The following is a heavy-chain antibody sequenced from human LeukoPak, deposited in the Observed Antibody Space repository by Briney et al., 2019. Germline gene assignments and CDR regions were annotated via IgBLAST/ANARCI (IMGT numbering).Heavy chain of an antibody. V-gene: IGHV3-7*01. D-gene: IGHD2-15*01. CDR2: IKQDGSEK. CDR1: GFTFSSYW. J-gene: IGHJ4*02. Sequence: GGSLRLSCAASGFTFSSYWMSWVCQAPGKGLEWVANIKQDGSEKYYVDSVKGRFTISRDNAKNSLYLQMNSLRAEDTAVYYCARLGYCSGGSCYSSYYFDYWGQGTLVTVSS. CDR3: ARLGYCSGGSCYSSYYFDY.